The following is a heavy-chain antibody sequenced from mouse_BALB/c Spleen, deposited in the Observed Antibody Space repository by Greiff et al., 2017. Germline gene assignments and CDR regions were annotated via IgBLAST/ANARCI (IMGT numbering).Heavy chain of an antibody. Sequence: VQLQQSGPELVRPGVSVKISCKGSGYTFTDYAMHWVKQSHAKSLEWIGVISTYYGNTNYNQKFKGKATMTVDKSSSTAYMELARLTSEDSAIYYCARGYGGAMDYWGQGTSVTVSS. CDR3: ARGYGGAMDY. CDR2: ISTYYGNT. CDR1: GYTFTDYA. V-gene: IGHV1-67*01. D-gene: IGHD1-1*01. J-gene: IGHJ4*01.